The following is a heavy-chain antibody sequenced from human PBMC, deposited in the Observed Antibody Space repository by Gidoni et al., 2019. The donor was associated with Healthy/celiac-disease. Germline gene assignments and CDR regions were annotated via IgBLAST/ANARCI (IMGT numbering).Heavy chain of an antibody. D-gene: IGHD3-22*01. CDR3: ATTEVYYYDSSGSLAFDI. CDR1: GGAISSSSYY. Sequence: QLQLQESGPGRVKPSETRSLTCTDSGGAISSSSYYWGWIRQPPGKGLEWIGSSYYSGSTYYNPSLKSRVTISVDTSKCQFSLKLSSVTAADTAVYYCATTEVYYYDSSGSLAFDIWGQGTMVTVSS. J-gene: IGHJ3*02. CDR2: SYYSGST. V-gene: IGHV4-39*01.